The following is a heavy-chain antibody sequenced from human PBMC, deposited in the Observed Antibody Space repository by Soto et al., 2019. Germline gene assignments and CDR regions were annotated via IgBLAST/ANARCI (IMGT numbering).Heavy chain of an antibody. J-gene: IGHJ4*02. CDR1: GFIFDNYA. CDR2: ISGSGHAT. V-gene: IGHV3-23*01. D-gene: IGHD3-22*01. CDR3: AKGRYFDTSGGCANY. Sequence: EVKLLKSGGGLVPPGASARLSCITSGFIFDNYAMSWVRQSPGRGLEWVAAISGSGHATFYTQSVQGRFIISRDKSKKTLFLQMNNLRAEDTAVYYCAKGRYFDTSGGCANYWGLGTLVSVSA.